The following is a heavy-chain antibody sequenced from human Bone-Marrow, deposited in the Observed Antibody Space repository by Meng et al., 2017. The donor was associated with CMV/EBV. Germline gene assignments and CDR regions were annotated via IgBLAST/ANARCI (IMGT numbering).Heavy chain of an antibody. V-gene: IGHV3-53*01. J-gene: IGHJ6*02. CDR2: IYSGGST. D-gene: IGHD6-13*01. CDR3: AREFISGRSSSWYPYYYYGMNV. Sequence: GGSLRLSCAASGFTVSSNYMSWVRQAPGKGLEWVSVIYSGGSTYYADSVKGRFTISRDNSKNTLYFQMNSLRAEDTAVYYCAREFISGRSSSWYPYYYYGMNVWDQGTTVTVSS. CDR1: GFTVSSNY.